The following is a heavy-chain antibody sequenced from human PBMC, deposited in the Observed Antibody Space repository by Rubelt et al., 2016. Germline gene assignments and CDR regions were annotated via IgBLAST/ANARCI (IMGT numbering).Heavy chain of an antibody. D-gene: IGHD1-26*01. Sequence: QVQLQQGGAGLLKPSETLSLTCAVYGGSFSGYYWSWIRQPPGKGLEWIGEINLGGSSNYNPSLKTRVTISVDTSENQFSLTVNSVTAADTAVYYCARGRMGFHYYYYGMDVWGQGTTVTVSS. V-gene: IGHV4-34*02. CDR2: INLGGSS. J-gene: IGHJ6*02. CDR3: ARGRMGFHYYYYGMDV. CDR1: GGSFSGYY.